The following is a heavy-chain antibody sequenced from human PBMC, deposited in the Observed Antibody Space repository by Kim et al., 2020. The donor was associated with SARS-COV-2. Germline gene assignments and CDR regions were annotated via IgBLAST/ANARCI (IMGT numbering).Heavy chain of an antibody. D-gene: IGHD6-19*01. J-gene: IGHJ4*02. CDR3: AKDTESGWYFYFDY. V-gene: IGHV3-23*01. Sequence: ADSVKGRFTISRDNYKNTLYLQMNSLRAEDTAVYYCAKDTESGWYFYFDYWGQGTLVTVS.